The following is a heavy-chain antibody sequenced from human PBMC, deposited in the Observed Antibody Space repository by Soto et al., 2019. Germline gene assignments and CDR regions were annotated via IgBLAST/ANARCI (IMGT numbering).Heavy chain of an antibody. Sequence: PGGSLRLSCTAAGITLSTYGMHWVRQAPGKGLEWVACISYDGNIKDYADSVKGRFTISRDNSKNTLYVQMNSLRAEDTAVYYCDGGDDRQSYFDYPAHRTLVIVSS. J-gene: IGHJ4*01. CDR3: DGGDDRQSYFDY. CDR2: ISYDGNIK. D-gene: IGHD2-21*02. V-gene: IGHV3-30*03. CDR1: GITLSTYG.